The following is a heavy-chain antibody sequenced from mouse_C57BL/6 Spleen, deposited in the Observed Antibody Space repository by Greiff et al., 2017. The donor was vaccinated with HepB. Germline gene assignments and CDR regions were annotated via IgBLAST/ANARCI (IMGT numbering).Heavy chain of an antibody. Sequence: EVQLQESGPGLVKPSQSLSLTCSVTGYSITSGYYWNWIRQFPGNKLEWMGYISYDGSNNYNPSLKNRISITRDTSKNQFFLKLNSVTTEDTATYYCARDYYSNPLAYWGQGTLVTVSA. CDR1: GYSITSGYY. J-gene: IGHJ3*01. CDR3: ARDYYSNPLAY. V-gene: IGHV3-6*01. D-gene: IGHD2-5*01. CDR2: ISYDGSN.